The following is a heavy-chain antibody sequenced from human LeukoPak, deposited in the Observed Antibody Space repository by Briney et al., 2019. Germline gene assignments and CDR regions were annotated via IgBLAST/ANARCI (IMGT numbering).Heavy chain of an antibody. V-gene: IGHV1-2*02. Sequence: ASVKVSCKPSGYTFTGYYMHWVRPAPGQGLEWMGWINPNRGGTNYAQNFQGRVTMTRSTSISTAYMELGRLRSDDTAVYYCSREWELLGPFLWFLDHWGQGTLVTGSP. J-gene: IGHJ4*02. CDR2: INPNRGGT. CDR1: GYTFTGYY. D-gene: IGHD1-26*01. CDR3: SREWELLGPFLWFLDH.